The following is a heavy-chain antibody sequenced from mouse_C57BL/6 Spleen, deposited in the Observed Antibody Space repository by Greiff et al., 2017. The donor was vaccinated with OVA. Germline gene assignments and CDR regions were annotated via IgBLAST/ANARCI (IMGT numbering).Heavy chain of an antibody. Sequence: QVQLQQPGAELVKPGASVKLSCKASGYTFTSYWMQWVKQRPGQGLEWIGEIDPSDSYTNYNQKFKGKATLTVDTSSSTAYMQLSSLTSEDSAVYYWARKRLPYAMDYWGQGTSVTVSS. CDR3: ARKRLPYAMDY. J-gene: IGHJ4*01. V-gene: IGHV1-50*01. CDR2: IDPSDSYT. D-gene: IGHD3-2*02. CDR1: GYTFTSYW.